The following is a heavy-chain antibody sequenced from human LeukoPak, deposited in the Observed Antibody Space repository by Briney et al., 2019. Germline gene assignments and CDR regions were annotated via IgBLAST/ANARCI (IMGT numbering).Heavy chain of an antibody. Sequence: PGGSLRLSCAASGFTFSSYGMSWVRQAPGKGLEWVSAISGSGGSTYYADSVKGRFTISRDNSKNTLYLQTNSLRAEDTAVYYCAKVVYRQIVVVPDAMGAFDIWGQGTMVTVSS. V-gene: IGHV3-23*01. CDR3: AKVVYRQIVVVPDAMGAFDI. CDR2: ISGSGGST. J-gene: IGHJ3*02. D-gene: IGHD2-2*01. CDR1: GFTFSSYG.